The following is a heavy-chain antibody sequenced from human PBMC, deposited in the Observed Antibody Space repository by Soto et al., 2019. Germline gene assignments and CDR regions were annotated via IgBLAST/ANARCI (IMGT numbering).Heavy chain of an antibody. CDR2: ISYDGSNK. D-gene: IGHD5-12*01. CDR3: ARETFGGNGYFQH. Sequence: QVQLVESGGGVVQPGRSLRLSCAASGFTFSSYAMHWVRQAPGKGLEWVAVISYDGSNKYYADSVKGRFTISRDNSKNTLYLQMNSLRAEDTAVYYCARETFGGNGYFQHWGQGTLVTVSS. V-gene: IGHV3-30-3*01. CDR1: GFTFSSYA. J-gene: IGHJ1*01.